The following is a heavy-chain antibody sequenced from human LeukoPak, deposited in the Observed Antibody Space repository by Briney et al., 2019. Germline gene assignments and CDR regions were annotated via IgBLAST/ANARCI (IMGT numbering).Heavy chain of an antibody. V-gene: IGHV3-30-3*01. CDR1: GFTFSSYA. D-gene: IGHD6-13*01. Sequence: GGSLRLSCAASGFTFSSYAMHWVRQAPGQGLEWVAVISYDGSNKYYADSVKGRFTISRDNSKNTLYLQMNSLRAEDTAVYYCARVLYSSSWSDYWGQGTLVTVSS. CDR3: ARVLYSSSWSDY. CDR2: ISYDGSNK. J-gene: IGHJ4*02.